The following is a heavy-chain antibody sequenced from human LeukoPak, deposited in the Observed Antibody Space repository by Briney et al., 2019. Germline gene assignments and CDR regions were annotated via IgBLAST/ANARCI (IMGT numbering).Heavy chain of an antibody. CDR1: GGSISSYY. J-gene: IGHJ3*02. CDR2: IYYSGST. Sequence: PSETLPLTCTVSGGSISSYYWSWIRQPPGKGLEWIGYIYYSGSTNYNPSLKSRVTISVDTSKNQFSLKLSSVTAADTAVYYCARGRHYYDFLPIWGQGTMVTVSS. D-gene: IGHD3-3*01. V-gene: IGHV4-59*01. CDR3: ARGRHYYDFLPI.